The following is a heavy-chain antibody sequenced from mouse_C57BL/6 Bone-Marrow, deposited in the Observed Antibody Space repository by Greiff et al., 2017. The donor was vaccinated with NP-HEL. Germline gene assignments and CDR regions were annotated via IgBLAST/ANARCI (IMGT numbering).Heavy chain of an antibody. D-gene: IGHD1-1*02. CDR3: AREQRGSPIYWYFDV. V-gene: IGHV7-1*01. J-gene: IGHJ1*03. Sequence: EVNLVESGGGLVQSGRSLRLSCATSGFTFSDFYMEWVRQAPGKGLEWIAASRNKANDYTTEYSASVKGRFIVSSDTSLSIHYLPMNALRAEDTASYYCAREQRGSPIYWYFDVWGTGTTVTVSS. CDR1: GFTFSDFY. CDR2: SRNKANDYTT.